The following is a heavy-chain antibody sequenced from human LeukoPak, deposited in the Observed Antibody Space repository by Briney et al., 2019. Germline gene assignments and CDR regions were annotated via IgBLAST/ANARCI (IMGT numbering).Heavy chain of an antibody. V-gene: IGHV3-74*03. Sequence: GGSLRLSCVVSGFTLSDHWMYWVRQGPSRGLAHVSRVESDASRTTYADSVKGRFTISRDDAKNTMYLQMNSLRVEDTAVYYCVKGGHKLDIQTTHYYYGLDVWGQGTTVAVS. CDR1: GFTLSDHW. D-gene: IGHD5-12*01. J-gene: IGHJ6*02. CDR3: VKGGHKLDIQTTHYYYGLDV. CDR2: VESDASRT.